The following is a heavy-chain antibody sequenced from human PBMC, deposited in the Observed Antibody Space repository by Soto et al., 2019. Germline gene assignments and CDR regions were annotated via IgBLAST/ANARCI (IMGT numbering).Heavy chain of an antibody. J-gene: IGHJ6*02. V-gene: IGHV1-69*13. D-gene: IGHD5-12*01. CDR2: IIPIFGTA. CDR1: GGTFSSYA. Sequence: SVKVSCKASGGTFSSYAISWVRQAPGQGPEWMGGIIPIFGTANYAQKFQGRVTITADESTSTAYMELSSLRSEDTAVYYCARERWLQEAYYYYGMDVWGQGTTVTVSS. CDR3: ARERWLQEAYYYYGMDV.